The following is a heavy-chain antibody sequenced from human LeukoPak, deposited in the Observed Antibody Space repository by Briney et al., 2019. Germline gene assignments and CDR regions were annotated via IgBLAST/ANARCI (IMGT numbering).Heavy chain of an antibody. CDR1: GGSISSYY. V-gene: IGHV4-59*08. CDR3: ATRGGSYWEGNWFDP. J-gene: IGHJ5*02. D-gene: IGHD1-26*01. Sequence: SETLSLTCTVSGGSISSYYWSWIRQPPGKGLEWIGYIYYSGSTNYNPSLKSRVTISVDTSKNQFSLKLSSVTAADTAVYYCATRGGSYWEGNWFDPWGQGTLVTVSS. CDR2: IYYSGST.